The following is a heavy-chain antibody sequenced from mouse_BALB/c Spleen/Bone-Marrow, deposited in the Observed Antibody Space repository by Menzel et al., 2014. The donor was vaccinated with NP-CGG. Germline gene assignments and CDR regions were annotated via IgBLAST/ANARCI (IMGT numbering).Heavy chain of an antibody. J-gene: IGHJ4*01. Sequence: QVQLQQPGAEQVRPGASVKLYCKASGYIFTSYWFHWVKQRSGQGLEWIARIYPGTGSTFYNEKFKGKATLPADKSSSTAYMQLSSLKSEDSAVYFCARDGYDKDMDDWGQGTSVTVSS. CDR1: GYIFTSYW. CDR3: ARDGYDKDMDD. CDR2: IYPGTGST. D-gene: IGHD2-2*01. V-gene: IGHV1-76*01.